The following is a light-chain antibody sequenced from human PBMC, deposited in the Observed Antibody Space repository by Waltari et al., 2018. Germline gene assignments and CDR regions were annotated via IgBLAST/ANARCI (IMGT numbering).Light chain of an antibody. Sequence: DIQMTQSPSSLSASVGDRVTITCRASQSISSYLNGYQQNPGKAPKLLIYAASSWESGVPARFSGSGSGTDFTLTISSLQPEDFATYYCQQSYSTPLTFGGGTKVEIK. CDR3: QQSYSTPLT. V-gene: IGKV1-39*01. J-gene: IGKJ4*01. CDR1: QSISSY. CDR2: AAS.